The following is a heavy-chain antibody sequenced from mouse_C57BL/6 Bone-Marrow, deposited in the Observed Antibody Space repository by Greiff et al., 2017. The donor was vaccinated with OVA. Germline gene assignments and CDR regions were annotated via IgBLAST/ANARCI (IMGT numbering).Heavy chain of an antibody. Sequence: VKLKESGPGLVQPSQSLSITCTVSGFSLPSSGVHWVRQSPGTGLAWLGVLWSGGSTDYNAAFISRLSISKDNSKSQVFLKMNRLQADDTAIYYCARHYYGYDDYFDYWGQGTTLTVSS. V-gene: IGHV2-2*01. CDR3: ARHYYGYDDYFDY. J-gene: IGHJ2*01. CDR1: GFSLPSSG. CDR2: LWSGGST. D-gene: IGHD2-2*01.